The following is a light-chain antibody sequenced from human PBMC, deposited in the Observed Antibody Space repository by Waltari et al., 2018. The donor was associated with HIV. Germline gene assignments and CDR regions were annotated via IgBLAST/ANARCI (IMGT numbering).Light chain of an antibody. Sequence: QSALTQPAFVSGSPGQSITISCTGTSSDVGSYNLVSWYQQHPGKAHKLMIYEVSKRPSGVSNRFSGSKAGNTASLTISGLQAEDEADYYCCSYAGSSTYVVFGGGTKLTVL. CDR3: CSYAGSSTYVV. J-gene: IGLJ2*01. CDR2: EVS. V-gene: IGLV2-23*02. CDR1: SSDVGSYNL.